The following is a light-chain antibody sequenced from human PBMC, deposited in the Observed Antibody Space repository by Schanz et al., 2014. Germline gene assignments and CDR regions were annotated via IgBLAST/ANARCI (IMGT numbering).Light chain of an antibody. J-gene: IGKJ1*01. CDR2: GAS. CDR3: QQSFVRPRT. Sequence: ENVLTQSPGTLSLSPGERATLSCRASQSVIGNSLAWYQQRPGQAPRIFIYGASSRATGIPERFSGSGSGTDFTLTISRLEPEDFATYYCQQSFVRPRTFGQGTKVEI. V-gene: IGKV3-20*01. CDR1: QSVIGNS.